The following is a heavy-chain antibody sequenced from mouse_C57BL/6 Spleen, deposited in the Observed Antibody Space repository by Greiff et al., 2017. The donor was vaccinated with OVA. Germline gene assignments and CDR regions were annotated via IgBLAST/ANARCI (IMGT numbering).Heavy chain of an antibody. J-gene: IGHJ4*01. CDR2: ISSGSSTI. D-gene: IGHD3-2*02. V-gene: IGHV5-17*01. CDR1: GFTFSDYG. Sequence: EVKLVESGGGLVKPGGSLKLSCAASGFTFSDYGMHWVRQAPEKGLEWVAYISSGSSTIYYADTVKGRFTISRDNATNTLFLQMTSLRSEDTAMYYCAREQLRLYYAMDYWGQGTSVTVSS. CDR3: AREQLRLYYAMDY.